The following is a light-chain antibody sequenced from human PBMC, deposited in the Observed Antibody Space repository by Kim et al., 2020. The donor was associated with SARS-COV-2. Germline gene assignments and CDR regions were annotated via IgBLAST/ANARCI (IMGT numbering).Light chain of an antibody. Sequence: GQTVRITCQGDSLRSYYASWYQQKPGQAPVLGIYGKNNRPSGIPDRFSGSSSGNTASLTITGAQAEDEADYYCNSRDSSGNHRVVFGGGTQMTVL. CDR1: SLRSYY. V-gene: IGLV3-19*01. J-gene: IGLJ2*01. CDR2: GKN. CDR3: NSRDSSGNHRVV.